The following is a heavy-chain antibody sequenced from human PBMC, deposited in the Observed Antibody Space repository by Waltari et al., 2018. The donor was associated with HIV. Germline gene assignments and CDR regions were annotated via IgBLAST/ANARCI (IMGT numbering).Heavy chain of an antibody. CDR2: IYHSGST. V-gene: IGHV4-4*02. CDR3: ARSRGGAVAGTSSYFDL. CDR1: GGSIRSSNW. Sequence: QVQLQESGPGLVKPSGTLSLTCAVSGGSIRSSNWWSWVRQPPGKGLEWIGEIYHSGSTNYNPSLKSRVTISVDKSKNQFSLKLSSVTAADTAVYYCARSRGGAVAGTSSYFDLWGRGTLVTVSS. J-gene: IGHJ2*01. D-gene: IGHD6-19*01.